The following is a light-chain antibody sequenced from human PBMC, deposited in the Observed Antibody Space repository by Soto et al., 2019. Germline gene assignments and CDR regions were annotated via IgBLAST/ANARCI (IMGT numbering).Light chain of an antibody. CDR2: AAS. J-gene: IGKJ4*01. CDR1: QSVGTY. V-gene: IGKV3-11*01. CDR3: QQRSSWLT. Sequence: DIVLTQSPATLSLSAGERATLSCRASQSVGTYLAWYQQKPGQAPRLLIYAASNRVTGIPARFSGSGSGTDFTLTISSLEAEDFAVYSCQQRSSWLTFGGGTKVEIK.